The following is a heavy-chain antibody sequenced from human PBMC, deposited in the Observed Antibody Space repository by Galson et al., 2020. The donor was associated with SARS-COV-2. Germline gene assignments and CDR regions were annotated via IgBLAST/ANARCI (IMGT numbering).Heavy chain of an antibody. D-gene: IGHD3-9*01. CDR2: IWYDGSNK. V-gene: IGHV3-33*06. J-gene: IGHJ6*02. CDR1: GFTFSSYG. Sequence: SLRLSCAASGFTFSSYGMHWVRQAPGKGLEWVAVIWYDGSNKYYADSVKGRFTISRDNSKNTLYLQMNSLRAEDTAVYYCAKELTSYDILTGRPNFWGYYYYGMDVWGQGTTVTVSS. CDR3: AKELTSYDILTGRPNFWGYYYYGMDV.